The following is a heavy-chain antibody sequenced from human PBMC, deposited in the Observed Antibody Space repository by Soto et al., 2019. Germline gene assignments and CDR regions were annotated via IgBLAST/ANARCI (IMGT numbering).Heavy chain of an antibody. D-gene: IGHD6-6*01. V-gene: IGHV4-39*01. CDR2: IYYDGNT. CDR3: ARSSIEPRVFMYPFDS. J-gene: IGHJ4*02. Sequence: QLQLQESGPGLVKPSETLSLTCTVSGDSITSSSHYWGWIRQPPGKGLECIANIYYDGNTYYNPSHKHRVAISLDPSKSQFALRLNSVTAADTAVYYCARSSIEPRVFMYPFDSWGQGPLVTVSS. CDR1: GDSITSSSHY.